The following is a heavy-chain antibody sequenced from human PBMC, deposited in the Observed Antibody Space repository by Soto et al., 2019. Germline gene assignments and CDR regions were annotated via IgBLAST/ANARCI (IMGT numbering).Heavy chain of an antibody. CDR2: ISRNSGSI. CDR1: GFTFDDYA. CDR3: AKKGAPSHCSGGSCYLGDYYYHYGMDV. J-gene: IGHJ6*02. D-gene: IGHD2-15*01. V-gene: IGHV3-9*01. Sequence: SLGLSCADSGFTFDDYAMHWVRQAPGKDLEWVSGISRNSGSIGYADSVKGRFTISRDNAKNSLYLQMNSLRAEDTALYYCAKKGAPSHCSGGSCYLGDYYYHYGMDVWGQGTAVTVSS.